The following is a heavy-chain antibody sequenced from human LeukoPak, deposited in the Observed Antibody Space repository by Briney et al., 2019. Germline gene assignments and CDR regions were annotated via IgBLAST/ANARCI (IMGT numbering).Heavy chain of an antibody. D-gene: IGHD2-2*01. Sequence: VASVKVSCKASGYTFTGYYMHWVRQAPGQGLEWMGWINPNSGGTNYAQKFQGRVTMTRDTSISTAYMELSRLRSDDTAVYYCARGVVPAARDYYYMDVWGKGTTVTVSS. CDR3: ARGVVPAARDYYYMDV. CDR2: INPNSGGT. V-gene: IGHV1-2*02. CDR1: GYTFTGYY. J-gene: IGHJ6*03.